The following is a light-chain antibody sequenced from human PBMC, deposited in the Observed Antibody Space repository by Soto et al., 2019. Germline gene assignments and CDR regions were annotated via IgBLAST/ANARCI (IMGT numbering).Light chain of an antibody. CDR1: SSNIGAGYV. Sequence: QAVVTQPPSVSGAPGQRVTISCTGSSSNIGAGYVVHWYQHLPGTAPRLLIYGNSNRPSGVPDRFSGSKSDTSASLAITGLQTEDEADYYCQSFDSGLRGEVFGGGTQLAVL. CDR2: GNS. V-gene: IGLV1-40*01. J-gene: IGLJ3*02. CDR3: QSFDSGLRGEV.